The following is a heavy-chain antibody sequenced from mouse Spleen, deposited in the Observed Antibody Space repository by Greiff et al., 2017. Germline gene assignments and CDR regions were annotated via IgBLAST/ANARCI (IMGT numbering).Heavy chain of an antibody. J-gene: IGHJ3*01. V-gene: IGHV1-82*01. CDR2: IYPGDGDT. D-gene: IGHD3-2*02. CDR3: AITGGLRPFAY. CDR1: GYAFSSSW. Sequence: QVQLKESGPELVKPGASVKISCKASGYAFSSSWMNWVKQRPGKGLEWIGRIYPGDGDTNYNGKFKGKATLTADKSSSTAYMQLSSLTSEDSAVYFCAITGGLRPFAYWGQGTLVTVSA.